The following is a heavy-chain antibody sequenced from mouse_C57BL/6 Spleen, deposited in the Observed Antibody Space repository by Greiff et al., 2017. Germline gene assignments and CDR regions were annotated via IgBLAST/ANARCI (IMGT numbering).Heavy chain of an antibody. V-gene: IGHV1-69*01. CDR1: GYTFTSYW. CDR3: ARGAQATNFDY. CDR2: IDPSDSYT. D-gene: IGHD3-2*02. J-gene: IGHJ2*01. Sequence: QVQLQQPGAELVMPGASVKLSCKASGYTFTSYWMHWVKQRPGQGLEWIGEIDPSDSYTNYNQKFKGKSTLTVDKSSSTAYMQLSSLTSEDSAVYYCARGAQATNFDYWGQGTTLTVSS.